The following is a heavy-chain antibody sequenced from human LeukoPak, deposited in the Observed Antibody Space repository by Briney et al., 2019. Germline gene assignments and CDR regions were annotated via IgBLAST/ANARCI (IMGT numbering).Heavy chain of an antibody. Sequence: ASVRVSCKASGYRFTDYHIHWVRQAPAQGLEWMGWINPNNGGTNYAQIFQGRVTMTRDTSISTAYMELSRLRSDDTAVYFCAREPRPRGGWFVSDWGQGTLVTVSS. CDR2: INPNNGGT. CDR1: GYRFTDYH. CDR3: AREPRPRGGWFVSD. J-gene: IGHJ4*02. D-gene: IGHD6-19*01. V-gene: IGHV1-2*02.